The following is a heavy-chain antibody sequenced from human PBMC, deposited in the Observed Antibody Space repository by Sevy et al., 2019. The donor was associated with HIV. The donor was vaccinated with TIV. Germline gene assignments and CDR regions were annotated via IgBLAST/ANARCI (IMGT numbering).Heavy chain of an antibody. J-gene: IGHJ4*02. CDR1: GFTFSDYY. D-gene: IGHD2-2*01. V-gene: IGHV3-21*06. Sequence: GGSLRLSCAASGFTFSDYYMNWVRQAPGKGLEWVSSISGRGSYIHYADSVRGRFTISRDNAKNSLYLQMNSLRADDTAVYFCGRDGGCSSTSCLLYFDSWGQGALVTVSS. CDR3: GRDGGCSSTSCLLYFDS. CDR2: ISGRGSYI.